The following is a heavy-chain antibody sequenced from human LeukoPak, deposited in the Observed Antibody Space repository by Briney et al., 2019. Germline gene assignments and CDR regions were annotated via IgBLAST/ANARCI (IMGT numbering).Heavy chain of an antibody. V-gene: IGHV1-18*01. D-gene: IGHD2-15*01. CDR1: GYTLNNYG. Sequence: GASVKVSCKASGYTLNNYGISWVRQVPGQGLEWMGWISPYNGNTKFAQKFQGRVTVTTETSTSTAYMELRSLRSDDTAVYYCARQSYFDGRGDDAFDIWGQGTMVTVSS. CDR2: ISPYNGNT. CDR3: ARQSYFDGRGDDAFDI. J-gene: IGHJ3*02.